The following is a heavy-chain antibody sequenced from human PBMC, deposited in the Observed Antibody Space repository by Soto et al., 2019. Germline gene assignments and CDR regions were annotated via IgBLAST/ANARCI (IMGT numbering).Heavy chain of an antibody. CDR2: XXXNXXXT. CDR1: GDNGNTFV. Sequence: ASVKVSCKASGDNGNTFVIYWVRQATGHGLEGMXWXXXNXXXTGYAQELRGRVTMTRNTSNTTAYMELTSLTSDDTGVYYCAGGNFRYWGQGTLVTVSS. V-gene: IGHV1-8*02. J-gene: IGHJ4*02. CDR3: AGGNFRY.